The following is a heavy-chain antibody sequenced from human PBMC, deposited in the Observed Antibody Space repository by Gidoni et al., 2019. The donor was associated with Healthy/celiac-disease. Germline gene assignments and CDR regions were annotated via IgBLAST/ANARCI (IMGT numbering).Heavy chain of an antibody. V-gene: IGHV1-69*01. CDR2: IIPIFGTA. D-gene: IGHD2-2*01. CDR1: GGTFSSYA. CDR3: ARSGIVVVPAAKSLDAFDI. Sequence: QVQLVQSGAEVKKPGSSVQVSCKASGGTFSSYAISWVRQAPGQGLEWMGGIIPIFGTANYAQKFQGRVTITADESTSTAYMELSSLRSEDTAVYYCARSGIVVVPAAKSLDAFDIWGQGTMVTVSS. J-gene: IGHJ3*02.